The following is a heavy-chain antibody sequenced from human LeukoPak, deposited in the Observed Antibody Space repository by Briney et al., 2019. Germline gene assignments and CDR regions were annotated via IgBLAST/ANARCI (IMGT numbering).Heavy chain of an antibody. V-gene: IGHV1-46*01. Sequence: ASVKVSCKASGYTFTSYYMHWVRQAPGQGVERMGIINPSGGSTSYAQKFQGRVTINRDTSTSTVYMELSSLRSQDTAVHFCAIAYYSGTSCYRRFWFDPWGQRTLVTVSS. J-gene: IGHJ5*02. D-gene: IGHD2-2*01. CDR1: GYTFTSYY. CDR3: AIAYYSGTSCYRRFWFDP. CDR2: INPSGGST.